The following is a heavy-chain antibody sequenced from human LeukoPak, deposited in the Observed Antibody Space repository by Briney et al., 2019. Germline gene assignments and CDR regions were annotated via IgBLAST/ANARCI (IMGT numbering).Heavy chain of an antibody. CDR3: ATSVITRFDN. J-gene: IGHJ4*02. CDR1: GFIFTGNW. CDR2: IYGDGYT. D-gene: IGHD3-16*01. Sequence: GGSLRLSCAASGFIFTGNWIHWVRQAPGKGLVWVSRIYGDGYTNYADSVKGRFTISRDSGNNTVYLQMSSLRAEDTAVYYCATSVITRFDNWGQGTLVTVSS. V-gene: IGHV3-74*01.